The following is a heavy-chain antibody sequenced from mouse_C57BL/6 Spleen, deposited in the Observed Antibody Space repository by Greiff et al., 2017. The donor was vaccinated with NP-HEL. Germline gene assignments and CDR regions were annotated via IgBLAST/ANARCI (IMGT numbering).Heavy chain of an antibody. V-gene: IGHV1-53*01. J-gene: IGHJ3*01. Sequence: VQLQQPGTELVKPGASVKLSCKASGYTFTSYWMHWVKQRPGQGLEWIGNINPSNGGTNYNEKFKSKATLTVDKSSSTAYMQLSSLTSEDSAVYCCARCQLGRETWFAYWGQGTLVTVSA. CDR1: GYTFTSYW. D-gene: IGHD4-1*02. CDR3: ARCQLGRETWFAY. CDR2: INPSNGGT.